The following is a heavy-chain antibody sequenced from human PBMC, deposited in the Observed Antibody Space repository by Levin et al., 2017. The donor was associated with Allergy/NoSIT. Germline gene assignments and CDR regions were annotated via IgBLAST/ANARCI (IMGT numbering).Heavy chain of an antibody. D-gene: IGHD4-17*01. CDR1: GGSISSGGYY. CDR2: IYYSGST. Sequence: SSETLSLTCTVSGGSISSGGYYWSWIRQHPGKGLEWIGYIYYSGSTYYNPSLKSRVTISVDTSKNQFSLKLSSVTAADTAVYYCARDLGDYRYIGYWGQGTLVTVSS. V-gene: IGHV4-31*03. CDR3: ARDLGDYRYIGY. J-gene: IGHJ4*02.